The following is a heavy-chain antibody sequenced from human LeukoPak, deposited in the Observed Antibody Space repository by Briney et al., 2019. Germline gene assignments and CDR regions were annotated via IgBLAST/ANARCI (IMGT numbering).Heavy chain of an antibody. J-gene: IGHJ3*02. Sequence: PSETLSLTCTVSGGSLSSYYWSSMRQPPRKGLEWIGYIYYSGSTNYNPSLKSRVTISVDTSKNQFSLKLSSVTAADTAVYYCAAGGSGSYPDAFDIWGQGTMVTVSS. CDR2: IYYSGST. V-gene: IGHV4-59*01. D-gene: IGHD1-26*01. CDR1: GGSLSSYY. CDR3: AAGGSGSYPDAFDI.